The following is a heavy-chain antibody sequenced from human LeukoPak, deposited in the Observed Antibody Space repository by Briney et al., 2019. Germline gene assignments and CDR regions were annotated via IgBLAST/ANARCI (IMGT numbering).Heavy chain of an antibody. CDR3: ANTHCPYDSGGCGY. V-gene: IGHV3-30*18. Sequence: PGGSLRLSCAASGFTFSSYGMHWVRQAPGKGLEWVAVISYDGSNKYYADSVKGRFTISRDNSKNTLYLQMNSLRAEDTAVYYCANTHCPYDSGGCGYWGQGTLVTISS. J-gene: IGHJ4*02. CDR1: GFTFSSYG. CDR2: ISYDGSNK. D-gene: IGHD3-22*01.